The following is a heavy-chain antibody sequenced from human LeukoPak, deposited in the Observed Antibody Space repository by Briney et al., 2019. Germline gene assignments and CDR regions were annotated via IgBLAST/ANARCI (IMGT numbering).Heavy chain of an antibody. V-gene: IGHV3-48*03. CDR1: GFTFSSYE. D-gene: IGHD6-13*01. Sequence: PGGSLRLSCAASGFTFSSYEMNWVRQAPGKGLEWVSYISSSGSTIYYADSVKGRFTISRDNSKNTLYLQMNSLRAEDTAVYYCAKVDSISWHWFDPWGQGTLVTVSS. J-gene: IGHJ5*02. CDR2: ISSSGSTI. CDR3: AKVDSISWHWFDP.